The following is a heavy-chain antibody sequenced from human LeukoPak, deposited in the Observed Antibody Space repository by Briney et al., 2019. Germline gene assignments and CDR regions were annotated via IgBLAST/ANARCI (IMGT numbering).Heavy chain of an antibody. CDR1: GFTFSSYS. Sequence: GGSLRLSCAASGFTFSSYSMNWVRQAPGKGLEWVSSISSSSSYIYYADSVKGRFTISRDNAKNSLYLQMNSLRAEDTAVYYCASLHSGSFLGVDYWGQGTLVTVSS. CDR2: ISSSSSYI. CDR3: ASLHSGSFLGVDY. J-gene: IGHJ4*02. V-gene: IGHV3-21*01. D-gene: IGHD1-26*01.